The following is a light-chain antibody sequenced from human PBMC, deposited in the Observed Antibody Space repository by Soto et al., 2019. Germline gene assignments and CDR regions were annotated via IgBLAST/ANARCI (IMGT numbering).Light chain of an antibody. V-gene: IGKV3D-15*01. J-gene: IGKJ1*01. CDR2: GAS. CDR3: QQYSNWPPCT. Sequence: IVMTQSPATLSVSPGQRATLSCRASQSVSTNLAWYQQKPGQAPRLLIYGASTRATGIPARFSGSGSGTEFNLTISGLQSDYFAVYYCQQYSNWPPCTCGQGTRVDFK. CDR1: QSVSTN.